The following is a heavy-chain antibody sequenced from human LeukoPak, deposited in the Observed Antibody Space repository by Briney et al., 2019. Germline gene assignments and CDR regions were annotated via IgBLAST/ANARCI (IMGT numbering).Heavy chain of an antibody. V-gene: IGHV4-34*01. CDR1: GGSFSGYY. J-gene: IGHJ4*02. Sequence: ETSETLSLTCAVYGGSFSGYYWSWIRQPPEKGLEWIGEINHSGSTNYNPSLKSRVTISVDTSKNQFSLKLSSVTAADTAVYYCARALDWDYWGQGTLVTVSS. CDR2: INHSGST. CDR3: ARALDWDY. D-gene: IGHD3-9*01.